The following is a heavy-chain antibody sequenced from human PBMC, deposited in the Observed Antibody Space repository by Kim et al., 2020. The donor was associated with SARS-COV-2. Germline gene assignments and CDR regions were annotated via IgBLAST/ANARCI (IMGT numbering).Heavy chain of an antibody. CDR3: ARGYASGNYYS. J-gene: IGHJ4*02. V-gene: IGHV3-48*02. CDR1: GFTFSSYS. CDR2: ISSSSTI. Sequence: GGSLRLSCAASGFTFSSYSINWVRQAPGKGLEWVSYISSSSTIYYADSVKGRFTISRDNAKNSLYLQMNSLRDEDTAVYYCARGYASGNYYSWGQGTLVTVSS. D-gene: IGHD3-10*01.